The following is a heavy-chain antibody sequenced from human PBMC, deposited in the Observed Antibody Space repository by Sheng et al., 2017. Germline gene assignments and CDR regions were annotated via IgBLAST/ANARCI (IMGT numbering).Heavy chain of an antibody. J-gene: IGHJ4*02. CDR1: GGSFSGYY. CDR3: ARVGRRITMIVVGGMDV. CDR2: INHSGST. V-gene: IGHV4-34*01. D-gene: IGHD3-22*01. Sequence: QVQLQQWGAGLLKPSETLSLTCAVYGGSFSGYYWSWIRQPPGKGLEWIGEINHSGSTNYNPSLKSRVTISVDTSKNQFSLKLSSVTAADTAVYYCARVGRRITMIVVGGMDVWGQGTLVTVSS.